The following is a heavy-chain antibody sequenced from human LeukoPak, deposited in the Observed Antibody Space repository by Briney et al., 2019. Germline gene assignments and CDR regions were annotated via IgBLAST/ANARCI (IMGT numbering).Heavy chain of an antibody. J-gene: IGHJ4*02. V-gene: IGHV3-23*05. CDR2: IDSSGGVT. Sequence: GGFLRLSCTASGFIFSSYAMTWARQAPGKGLEWVSGIDSSGGVTYYSESVRGRFTISRDNSKNTLYLQMNDLRPEDTAMYYCAKASWAGVTTTYFAYWAQGTLVTVSS. CDR1: GFIFSSYA. CDR3: AKASWAGVTTTYFAY. D-gene: IGHD1-26*01.